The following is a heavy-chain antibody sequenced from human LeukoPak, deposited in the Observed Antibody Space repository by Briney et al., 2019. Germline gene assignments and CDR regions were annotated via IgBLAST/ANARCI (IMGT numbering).Heavy chain of an antibody. CDR1: GYTFTGYY. CDR3: ARVQNLRQQLNGLGLGY. D-gene: IGHD6-13*01. CDR2: INPNSGGT. Sequence: ASVKASCKASGYTFTGYYMHWVRQAPGQGLEWMGWINPNSGGTNYAQKFQGRVTMTRDTSISTAYMELSRLRSDDTAVYYCARVQNLRQQLNGLGLGYWGQGTLVTVSS. J-gene: IGHJ4*02. V-gene: IGHV1-2*02.